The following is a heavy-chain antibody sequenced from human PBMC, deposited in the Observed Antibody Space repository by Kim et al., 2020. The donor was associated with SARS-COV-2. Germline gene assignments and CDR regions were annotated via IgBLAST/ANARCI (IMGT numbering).Heavy chain of an antibody. CDR3: ARHQGRYSSSWPVVDY. V-gene: IGHV4-39*01. Sequence: RKSRVPLSVDTSKNQFCLKLSSVTAADTAVYYCARHQGRYSSSWPVVDYWGQGTLVTVSS. D-gene: IGHD6-13*01. J-gene: IGHJ4*02.